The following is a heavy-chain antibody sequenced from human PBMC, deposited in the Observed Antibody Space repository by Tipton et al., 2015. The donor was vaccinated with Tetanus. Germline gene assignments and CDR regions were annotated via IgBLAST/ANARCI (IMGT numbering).Heavy chain of an antibody. CDR3: AKDYSNYWGYYYYYGMDV. V-gene: IGHV3-23*01. CDR1: GFTFSSYA. Sequence: SLRLSCAASGFTFSSYAMSWVRQAPGKGLGWVSAISGSGASTYYADSVKGRFTISRDNSKNTLYLQMNSLRAEDTALYYCAKDYSNYWGYYYYYGMDVWGQGTTVTVSS. J-gene: IGHJ6*02. D-gene: IGHD4-11*01. CDR2: ISGSGAST.